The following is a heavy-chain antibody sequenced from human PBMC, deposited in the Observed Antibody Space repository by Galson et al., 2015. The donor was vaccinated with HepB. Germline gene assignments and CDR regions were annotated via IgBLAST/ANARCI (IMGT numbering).Heavy chain of an antibody. CDR3: ARSRSVPAASYGMDV. CDR1: GFTFSSYS. D-gene: IGHD2-2*01. V-gene: IGHV3-48*04. J-gene: IGHJ6*02. CDR2: ISSSSSTI. Sequence: SLRLSCAASGFTFSSYSMNWVRQAPGKGLEWVSYISSSSSTIYYADSVKGRFTISRDNAKNSLYLQMNSLRAGDTAVYYCARSRSVPAASYGMDVWGQGTTVTVSS.